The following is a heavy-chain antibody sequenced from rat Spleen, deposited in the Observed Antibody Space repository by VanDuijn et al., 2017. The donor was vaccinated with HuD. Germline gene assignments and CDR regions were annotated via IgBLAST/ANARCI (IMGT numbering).Heavy chain of an antibody. Sequence: EVQLVEAGGGLVQPGRSLKLSCAASGFTFSNYGMAWVRQAPTKGLEWVASITNSGGSTYYRDSVKGRFTISRDNAKSTLYLQMDSLRSEDTATYYCTRETDYDDYFDYWGQGVMVTVSS. CDR2: ITNSGGST. CDR1: GFTFSNYG. CDR3: TRETDYDDYFDY. D-gene: IGHD1-12*01. J-gene: IGHJ2*01. V-gene: IGHV5-29*01.